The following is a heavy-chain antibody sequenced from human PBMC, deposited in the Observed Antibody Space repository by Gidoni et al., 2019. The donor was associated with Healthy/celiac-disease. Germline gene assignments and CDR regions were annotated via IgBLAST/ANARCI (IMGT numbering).Heavy chain of an antibody. Sequence: QVQLVQSGAEVKKPGASVKVSCKASGYTFTSYYMHWVRQAPGQGLEWMGIINPSGGSTSYAQKFQCRVTMTRDTSTSTVYMELSSLRSEDTAVYYCARDNSSGWKGNYYYMDVWGKGTTVTVSS. CDR1: GYTFTSYY. V-gene: IGHV1-46*01. J-gene: IGHJ6*03. D-gene: IGHD6-19*01. CDR3: ARDNSSGWKGNYYYMDV. CDR2: INPSGGST.